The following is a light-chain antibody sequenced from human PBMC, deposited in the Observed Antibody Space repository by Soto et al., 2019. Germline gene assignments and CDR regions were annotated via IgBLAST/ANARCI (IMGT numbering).Light chain of an antibody. CDR1: QSIRSER. J-gene: IGKJ1*01. CDR3: QQYGSSPTT. CDR2: DAS. Sequence: EVVLTQSPDTLTLSPGERATLSCRASQSIRSERLAWYQQKPGQAPRLVIFDASNRASGMPERFSGSGSGTDFTLTISSLEPEDFAVYHCQQYGSSPTTFGQGTKGDIK. V-gene: IGKV3-20*01.